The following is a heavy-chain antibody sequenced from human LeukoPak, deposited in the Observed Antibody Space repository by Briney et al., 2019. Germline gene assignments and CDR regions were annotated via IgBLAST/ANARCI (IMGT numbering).Heavy chain of an antibody. V-gene: IGHV3-9*03. Sequence: GGSLRLSCAASGFTFDDYAMHWVRQAPGKGLEWVSGISWNSGSIGYADSVKGRFTISRDNAKNSLYLQMNSLRAEDMALYYCAKDCGRYGSGCFDYWGQGTLVTVSS. CDR2: ISWNSGSI. D-gene: IGHD6-19*01. J-gene: IGHJ4*02. CDR3: AKDCGRYGSGCFDY. CDR1: GFTFDDYA.